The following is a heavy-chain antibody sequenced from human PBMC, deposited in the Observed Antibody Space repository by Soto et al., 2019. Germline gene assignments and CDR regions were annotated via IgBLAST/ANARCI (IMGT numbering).Heavy chain of an antibody. CDR2: INHSGGT. CDR1: GGSISSGDYY. Sequence: QVQLQESGPGLVKPSQTLSLTCTVSGGSISSGDYYWSWIRQPPGEGLEWVGYINHSGGTYYNTSLKSRVTISLDTATNQVPLQLISVTAADTAVYYCAASGTYYYYGKDVWGQGTTVTVSS. J-gene: IGHJ6*02. D-gene: IGHD6-6*01. V-gene: IGHV4-30-4*01. CDR3: AASGTYYYYGKDV.